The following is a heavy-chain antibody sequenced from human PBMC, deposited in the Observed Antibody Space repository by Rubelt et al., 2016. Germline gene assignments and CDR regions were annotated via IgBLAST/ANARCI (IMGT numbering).Heavy chain of an antibody. Sequence: GFIFSDFYLSWIRQAPGKGLEWVAVIWYDGSNKYYADSVKGRFTISRDNSKNTLYLQMSSLRAEDTAVYYCATDRGSAPFDYWGQGTLVTVSS. J-gene: IGHJ4*02. D-gene: IGHD1-14*01. CDR3: ATDRGSAPFDY. CDR1: GFIFSDFY. V-gene: IGHV3-33*01. CDR2: IWYDGSNK.